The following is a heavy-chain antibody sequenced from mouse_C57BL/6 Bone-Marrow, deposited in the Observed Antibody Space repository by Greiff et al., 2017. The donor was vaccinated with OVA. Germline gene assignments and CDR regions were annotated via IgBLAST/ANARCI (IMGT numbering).Heavy chain of an antibody. V-gene: IGHV10-1*01. J-gene: IGHJ3*01. CDR2: IRSKSNNYAT. CDR1: GFSFNTYA. Sequence: EVKVIESGGGLVQPKGSLKLSCAASGFSFNTYAMNWVRQAPGKGLEWVARIRSKSNNYATYYADSVKDRFTISRDDSESMLYLQMNNLKTEDTAMYYCVRGDDYDEEAWFAYWGQGTLVTVSA. CDR3: VRGDDYDEEAWFAY. D-gene: IGHD2-4*01.